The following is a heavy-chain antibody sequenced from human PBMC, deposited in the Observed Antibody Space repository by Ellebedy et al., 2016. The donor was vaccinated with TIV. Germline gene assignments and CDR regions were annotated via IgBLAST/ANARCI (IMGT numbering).Heavy chain of an antibody. J-gene: IGHJ5*02. V-gene: IGHV1-69*01. CDR3: ARDDEGPSSNWFNP. CDR1: GFTFSSYA. Sequence: GGSLRLSXAASGFTFSSYAISWVRQAPGQGLEWMGGIIPIFGTANYAQKFQGRVTITADESTSTAYMELSSLRSEDTAVYYCARDDEGPSSNWFNPWGQGTLVTVSS. CDR2: IIPIFGTA. D-gene: IGHD6-13*01.